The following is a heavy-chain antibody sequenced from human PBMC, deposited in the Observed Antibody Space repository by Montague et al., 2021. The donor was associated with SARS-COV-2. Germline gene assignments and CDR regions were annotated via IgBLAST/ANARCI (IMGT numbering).Heavy chain of an antibody. CDR1: GDSISGSRHF. Sequence: TRSLTCNVSGDSISGSRHFWNWIRQHPGEGLEWIGYIYHTGTTHYRPSLKSRATLSVDISQNQFSLKLNSMTAADTAIYYCARGVSYGSGFLSEWGPGTLVIVSS. V-gene: IGHV4-31*03. CDR3: ARGVSYGSGFLSE. D-gene: IGHD3-10*01. J-gene: IGHJ4*02. CDR2: IYHTGTT.